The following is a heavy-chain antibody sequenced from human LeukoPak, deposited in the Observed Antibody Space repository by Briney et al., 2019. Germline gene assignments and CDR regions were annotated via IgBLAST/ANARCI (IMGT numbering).Heavy chain of an antibody. CDR2: INHSGST. CDR3: ARPVSGSSGWYYNY. J-gene: IGHJ4*02. D-gene: IGHD6-19*01. CDR1: GGYFSWYY. Sequence: SETLSITCAVCGGYFSWYYWRLIRQPPGKRLEWIGEINHSGSTNYNPSLKSRVTISVDTSKNQFSLKLSSVTAADTAVYYCARPVSGSSGWYYNYWGQGTLVTVSS. V-gene: IGHV4-34*01.